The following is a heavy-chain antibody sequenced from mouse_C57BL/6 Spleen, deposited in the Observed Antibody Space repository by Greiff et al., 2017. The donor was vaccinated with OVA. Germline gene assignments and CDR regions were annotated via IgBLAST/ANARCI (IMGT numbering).Heavy chain of an antibody. Sequence: VQLQQSGPELVKPGASVKISCKASGYAFSSSWMNWVKQRPGKGLEWIGRIYPGDGDTNYNGKFKGKATLTADKSSSTAYMQLSSLTSEDSAVYFCARWVGNYFDYWGQGTTLTVSS. D-gene: IGHD4-1*01. J-gene: IGHJ2*01. V-gene: IGHV1-82*01. CDR1: GYAFSSSW. CDR3: ARWVGNYFDY. CDR2: IYPGDGDT.